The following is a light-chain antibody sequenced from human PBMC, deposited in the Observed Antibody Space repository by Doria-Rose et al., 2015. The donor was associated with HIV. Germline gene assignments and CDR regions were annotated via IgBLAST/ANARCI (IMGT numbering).Light chain of an antibody. CDR1: QDISNN. CDR3: QQYDILPPLT. J-gene: IGKJ4*01. V-gene: IGKV1-33*01. CDR2: DAS. Sequence: QSPSSLSASVGDRVTITCQASQDISNNLNWYQQKPGKAPKLLIYDASDLETGVPSRFSGSGSETDFTLTISSLQPEDFATYYCQQYDILPPLTFG.